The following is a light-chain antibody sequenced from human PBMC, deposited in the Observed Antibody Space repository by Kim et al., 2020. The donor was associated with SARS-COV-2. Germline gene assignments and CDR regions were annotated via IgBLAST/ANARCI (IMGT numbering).Light chain of an antibody. V-gene: IGLV3-1*01. CDR3: QAWDSSTVV. CDR1: KLGDKY. Sequence: ELTQPPSVSVSPGQTASITCSGDKLGDKYACWYQQKPGQSPVLVIYQDSKRPSGIPERFSGSNSGNTATLTISGTQAMDEADYYCQAWDSSTVVFGGG. CDR2: QDS. J-gene: IGLJ2*01.